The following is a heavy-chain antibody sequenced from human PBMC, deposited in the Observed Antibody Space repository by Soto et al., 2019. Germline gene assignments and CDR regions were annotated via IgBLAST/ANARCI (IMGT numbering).Heavy chain of an antibody. Sequence: GGSLRLSCAASGFTFSSYTMIWVRQAPGKGLEWVSGISSSGGRTYYADSVKGRFTISRDNSRNTLYLEMNSLRAEDTAVYYCKKGGPTIFYWGQGTRVTVSS. CDR3: KKGGPTIFY. CDR1: GFTFSSYT. CDR2: ISSSGGRT. J-gene: IGHJ4*02. D-gene: IGHD3-3*01. V-gene: IGHV3-23*01.